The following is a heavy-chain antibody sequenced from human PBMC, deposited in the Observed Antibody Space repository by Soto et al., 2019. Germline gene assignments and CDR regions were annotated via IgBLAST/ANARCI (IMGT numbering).Heavy chain of an antibody. V-gene: IGHV3-66*01. D-gene: IGHD5-12*01. CDR2: IYSGGST. CDR3: ARTGNGYNSLFKPTPYGMDV. CDR1: GFTVSSNY. J-gene: IGHJ6*02. Sequence: PGGSLRLSCAASGFTVSSNYMSWVRQAPGKGLEWVSVIYSGGSTYYADSVKGRFTISRDNSKNTLYLQMNSLRAEDTAVYYCARTGNGYNSLFKPTPYGMDVWGQGTTVTVSS.